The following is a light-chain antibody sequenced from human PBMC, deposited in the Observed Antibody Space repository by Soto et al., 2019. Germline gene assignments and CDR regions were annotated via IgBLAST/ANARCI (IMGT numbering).Light chain of an antibody. CDR1: SGHINYA. CDR3: QTWGSNIRVA. V-gene: IGLV4-69*01. CDR2: VTTDGSH. J-gene: IGLJ2*01. Sequence: QLVLTQSPSASASLGASVKLTCTLSSGHINYAIAWHQQHPEKGPRYLMIVTTDGSHTKGDGIPGRFSGSGSGAERYLTISGLQSEDEADYYCQTWGSNIRVAFGGGTKVTVL.